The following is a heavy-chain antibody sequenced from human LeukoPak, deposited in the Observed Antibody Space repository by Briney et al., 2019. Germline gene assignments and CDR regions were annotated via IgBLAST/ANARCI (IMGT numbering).Heavy chain of an antibody. CDR2: ISYDGSNK. V-gene: IGHV3-30*18. D-gene: IGHD3-10*01. Sequence: PGGSLRLSCAASGFTFSSYGMHWVRQAPGKGLEWVAVISYDGSNKYYADSVKGRFTISRDNSKNTLYLQMNSLRAEDTAIYYCAKEDHRGSDPPWFDPWGQGTLVTVSS. CDR1: GFTFSSYG. CDR3: AKEDHRGSDPPWFDP. J-gene: IGHJ5*02.